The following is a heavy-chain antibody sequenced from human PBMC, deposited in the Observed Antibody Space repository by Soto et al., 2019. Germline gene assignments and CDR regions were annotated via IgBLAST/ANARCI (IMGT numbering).Heavy chain of an antibody. CDR1: GFTFSSYA. CDR2: ISSSGGST. D-gene: IGHD3-10*01. J-gene: IGHJ6*02. CDR3: ARDRVWFGELSEYYYYYGMDV. Sequence: PGGSLRLSCAASGFTFSSYAMHWVRQAPGKGLEYVSAISSSGGSTYYANSVKGRFTISRDNSKNTLYLQMNSLRAEDTAVYYCARDRVWFGELSEYYYYYGMDVWGQGTTVTVSS. V-gene: IGHV3-64*01.